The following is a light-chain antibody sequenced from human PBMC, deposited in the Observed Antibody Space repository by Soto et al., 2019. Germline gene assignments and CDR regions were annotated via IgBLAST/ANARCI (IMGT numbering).Light chain of an antibody. J-gene: IGKJ1*01. CDR3: QQYDSFSVT. V-gene: IGKV1-5*01. CDR1: QRISGW. CDR2: DAS. Sequence: DTQMTQSTNTLSASVGGTVTITCRASQRISGWLAWHQQKPGKAPKLLIYDASALKRGVPPRFSGSGSGTEFTLTISSLQPDDFATYYCQQYDSFSVTFCQGSMVDIK.